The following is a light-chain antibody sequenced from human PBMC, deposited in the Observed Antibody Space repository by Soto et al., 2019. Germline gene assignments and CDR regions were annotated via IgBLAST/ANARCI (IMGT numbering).Light chain of an antibody. CDR3: AAWDDSLSGQWV. CDR1: NSNIGTNT. Sequence: QAVVTQPPSVSRTPGQGVSISCSGSNSNIGTNTVNWYQHRPGTVPRLLIYSYNQRPSGVPDRFSASKSGTSASLAISRLQAEDEADHYCAAWDDSLSGQWVFGGGTKVTVL. J-gene: IGLJ3*02. V-gene: IGLV1-44*01. CDR2: SYN.